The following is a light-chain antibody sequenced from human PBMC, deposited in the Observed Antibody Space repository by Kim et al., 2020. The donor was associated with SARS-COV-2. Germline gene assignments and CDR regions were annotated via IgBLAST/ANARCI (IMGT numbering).Light chain of an antibody. CDR2: EVN. Sequence: GQSVTISCTGTSRDVGDYNYVAWYQQHPGEAPKLMIYEVNKRPSGVPDRFSGSKSGNTASLTVSGLQAEDEADYYCTSHVTGENFVFGTGTKVTVL. J-gene: IGLJ1*01. V-gene: IGLV2-8*01. CDR1: SRDVGDYNY. CDR3: TSHVTGENFV.